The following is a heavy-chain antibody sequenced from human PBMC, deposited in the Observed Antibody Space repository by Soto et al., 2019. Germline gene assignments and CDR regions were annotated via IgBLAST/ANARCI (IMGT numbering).Heavy chain of an antibody. J-gene: IGHJ4*02. CDR2: IYYSGST. CDR3: ARRYGGNFDY. Sequence: PSVTLSLTCTVTGVSIGRYYWSWIRQPPGKGLEWIGYIYYSGSTNYNPSLKSRVTISVDTSKNQFSLKLSSVTAADTAVYYCARRYGGNFDYWGQGTLVTVS. D-gene: IGHD1-26*01. CDR1: GVSIGRYY. V-gene: IGHV4-59*01.